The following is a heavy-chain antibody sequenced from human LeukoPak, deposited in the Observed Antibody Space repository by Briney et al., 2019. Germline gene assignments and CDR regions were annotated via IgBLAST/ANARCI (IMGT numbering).Heavy chain of an antibody. J-gene: IGHJ4*02. CDR3: ARMVRGVINPCDH. CDR1: GFTFSNYA. V-gene: IGHV3-23*01. Sequence: VQPGGSLRLSCAASGFTFSNYAMSWVRRAPGKGLEWVSAISNSGSFTYFADSVKGRFTISRDNSKNTLFLQMNSLRADDTAVYYCARMVRGVINPCDHWGQGTLVTVSS. CDR2: ISNSGSFT. D-gene: IGHD3-10*01.